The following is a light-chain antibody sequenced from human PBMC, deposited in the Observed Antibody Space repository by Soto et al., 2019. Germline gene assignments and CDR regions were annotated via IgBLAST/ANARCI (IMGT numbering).Light chain of an antibody. CDR1: QSVSSKL. V-gene: IGKV3-20*01. CDR3: QHYDGSTGT. J-gene: IGKJ1*01. Sequence: EIVLTQSPGTLSLSPGERATLSCKASQSVSSKLVSWYQKKPGQVPRLLIYGASTRSTGIPDRFSGSGSETDFTLTINRLEPEDFAVYYCQHYDGSTGTFGQGTKVEV. CDR2: GAS.